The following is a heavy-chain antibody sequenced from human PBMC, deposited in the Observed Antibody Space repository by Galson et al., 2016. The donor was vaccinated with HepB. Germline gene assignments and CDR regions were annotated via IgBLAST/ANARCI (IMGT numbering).Heavy chain of an antibody. CDR3: TRYYGDYGYTAPDY. Sequence: SLRLSCAASGFTFGDYAMSWFRQAPGKGLEWVSFIRSKAYGGTTEYAASVKGRFTISRDDSKSIAYLQMNSLQVEDTALYYCTRYYGDYGYTAPDYWGQGTQVTVSS. V-gene: IGHV3-49*03. CDR1: GFTFGDYA. J-gene: IGHJ4*02. CDR2: IRSKAYGGTT. D-gene: IGHD4-17*01.